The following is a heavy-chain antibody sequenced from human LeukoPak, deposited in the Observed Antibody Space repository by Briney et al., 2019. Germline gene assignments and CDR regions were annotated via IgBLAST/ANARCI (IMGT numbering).Heavy chain of an antibody. D-gene: IGHD6-19*01. Sequence: SETLSLTCGVSGGSFSSHYWTWIRQPPGKGLEWIGEINPRGSTNYNPSLESRVTVSADTARNQLSLSLTSVTAADSAVYFCARGLRQGSAWSWGPKEKSYQYMDVWGTGTTVIVSS. J-gene: IGHJ6*04. CDR1: GGSFSSHY. CDR2: INPRGST. V-gene: IGHV4-34*01. CDR3: ARGLRQGSAWSWGPKEKSYQYMDV.